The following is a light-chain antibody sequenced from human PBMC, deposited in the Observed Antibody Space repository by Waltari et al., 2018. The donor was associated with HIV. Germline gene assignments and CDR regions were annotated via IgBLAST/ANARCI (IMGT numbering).Light chain of an antibody. V-gene: IGLV2-11*01. Sequence: QSALTQPRSVSGSPGQSVTISCTGTSSDVCGYNYVSWYQQHPGKAPKLMIYDVSKRPSVVPDRFCGSRADNAASLTVSGLQAEDEADYYCCSYAGSYTPWVFGGGTKLTVL. CDR3: CSYAGSYTPWV. J-gene: IGLJ3*02. CDR2: DVS. CDR1: SSDVCGYNY.